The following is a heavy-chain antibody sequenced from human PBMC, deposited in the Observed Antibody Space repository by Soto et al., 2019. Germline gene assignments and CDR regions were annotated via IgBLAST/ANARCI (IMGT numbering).Heavy chain of an antibody. CDR1: GFTFSDYA. V-gene: IGHV3-23*01. Sequence: EVLLLESGGRLVRPGGSLRLACSASGFTFSDYAMTWVRQAPGKGLEWVSSTSVSGADTYYASSVKGRFRISRDNSKNTLYVQMNSLRAEDTAVYYCAKSEVANIVFFGTDVWGQGTTVTVS. CDR3: AKSEVANIVFFGTDV. J-gene: IGHJ6*02. CDR2: TSVSGADT. D-gene: IGHD5-12*01.